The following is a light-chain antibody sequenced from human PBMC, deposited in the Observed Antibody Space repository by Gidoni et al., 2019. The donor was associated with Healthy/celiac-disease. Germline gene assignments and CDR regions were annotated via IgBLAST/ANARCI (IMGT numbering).Light chain of an antibody. CDR2: DVS. J-gene: IGLJ2*01. CDR3: SSYTSSSTLVV. Sequence: QSALTQPASVSGSPGQSITISCTGTSSDVGGYNYVSWYQQHPGKAPKLMIYDVSNRPSGVSNRFSGSKSGLQAEDEADYYCSSYTSSSTLVVFGGGTKLTGL. CDR1: SSDVGGYNY. V-gene: IGLV2-14*03.